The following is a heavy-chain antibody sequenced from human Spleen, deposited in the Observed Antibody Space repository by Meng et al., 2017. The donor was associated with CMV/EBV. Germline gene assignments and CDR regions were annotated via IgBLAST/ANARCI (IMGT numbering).Heavy chain of an antibody. CDR2: ISSSDGTE. J-gene: IGHJ4*02. CDR3: ARVAGQWLAFES. D-gene: IGHD6-19*01. CDR1: GFAFNIYE. Sequence: GESLKISCAASGFAFNIYEMNWVRQAPGKGLEWVSYISSSDGTEYYADSVKGRFAISRDNSKNTLYLQMNSLRVDDTALYYCARVAGQWLAFESWGQGTLVTVSS. V-gene: IGHV3-48*03.